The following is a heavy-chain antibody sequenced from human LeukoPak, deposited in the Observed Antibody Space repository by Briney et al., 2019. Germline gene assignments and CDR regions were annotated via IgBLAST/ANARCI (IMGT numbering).Heavy chain of an antibody. Sequence: GGSLRLSCAASGFTFSDYYMSWIRQAPGKGLEWVSYISSSGSTIYYADSVKGRFTISRDNAKNSLYLQMNSLRAEDTAVYYCASTPYSSSFGAFDIWGQGTMVTVSS. CDR2: ISSSGSTI. CDR1: GFTFSDYY. CDR3: ASTPYSSSFGAFDI. D-gene: IGHD6-13*01. J-gene: IGHJ3*02. V-gene: IGHV3-11*04.